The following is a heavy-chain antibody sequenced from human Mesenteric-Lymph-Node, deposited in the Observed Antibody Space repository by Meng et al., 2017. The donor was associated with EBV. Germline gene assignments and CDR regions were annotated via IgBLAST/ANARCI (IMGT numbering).Heavy chain of an antibody. CDR3: ARTGRCSGDSCYYNWFDP. J-gene: IGHJ5*02. D-gene: IGHD2-15*01. V-gene: IGHV4-61*01. Sequence: REQSGPGRPKPAKPLLLLCTASGDSVSYVNYCRSWSRHPQGKGLEWFAFIYYSGSTNFNPSLKSRAAISVATYKNQFSLRLSSVTAADTAVYYCARTGRCSGDSCYYNWFDPWGQGTLVTVSS. CDR1: GDSVSYVNYC. CDR2: IYYSGST.